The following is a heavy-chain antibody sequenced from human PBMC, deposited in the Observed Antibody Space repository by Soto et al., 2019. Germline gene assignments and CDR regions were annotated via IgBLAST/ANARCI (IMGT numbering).Heavy chain of an antibody. CDR3: AGGRGGWKRAYFDY. V-gene: IGHV1-8*01. J-gene: IGHJ4*02. D-gene: IGHD6-19*01. Sequence: ASVKVSCKASGYTFTSYDINWVRQATGQGLEWMGWMNSNSGNTGYAQKFQGRVTMTRNTSISTAYMELSSLTSWDTAVYYCAGGRGGWKRAYFDYWGQGTLVTVSS. CDR2: MNSNSGNT. CDR1: GYTFTSYD.